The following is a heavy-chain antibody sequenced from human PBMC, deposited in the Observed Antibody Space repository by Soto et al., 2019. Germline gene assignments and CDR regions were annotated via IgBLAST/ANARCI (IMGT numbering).Heavy chain of an antibody. J-gene: IGHJ4*02. V-gene: IGHV1-18*01. Sequence: ASVKVSCKASGYTFTSYGISWVRQAPGQGLEWMGWISAYNGNTNYAQKLQGRVTMTTDTSTSTAYMELRSLRSDDTAVYYCARDSTSMIVVVITPPPHFDYWGQGTLVTVSS. CDR2: ISAYNGNT. D-gene: IGHD3-22*01. CDR1: GYTFTSYG. CDR3: ARDSTSMIVVVITPPPHFDY.